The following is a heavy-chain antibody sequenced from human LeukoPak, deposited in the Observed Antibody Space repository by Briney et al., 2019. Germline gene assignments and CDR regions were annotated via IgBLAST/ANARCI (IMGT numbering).Heavy chain of an antibody. CDR1: GFTFDDYA. CDR3: AKGYGDYVVTPSDY. D-gene: IGHD4-17*01. J-gene: IGHJ4*02. Sequence: GGSLRLSCAASGFTFDDYAMHWVRQAPGKGLEWVSGISWNSGSIGYADSVKGRFTISRDNAKNSLYLQINSLRAEDTALYYCAKGYGDYVVTPSDYWGQGTLVTVSS. V-gene: IGHV3-9*01. CDR2: ISWNSGSI.